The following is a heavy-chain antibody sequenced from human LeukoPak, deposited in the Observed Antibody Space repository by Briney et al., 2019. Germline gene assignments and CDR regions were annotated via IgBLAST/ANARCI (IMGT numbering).Heavy chain of an antibody. Sequence: SQTLSLTCTVSGGSISSGGYYWSWIRQHPGKGLEWIGYSYYSGSTYYNPSLKSRVTISVDTSKNQFSLKLSSVTAADTAVYYCAREGRLRERNWFDPWGQGTLVTVSS. CDR3: AREGRLRERNWFDP. CDR2: SYYSGST. V-gene: IGHV4-31*03. J-gene: IGHJ5*02. CDR1: GGSISSGGYY. D-gene: IGHD3-3*01.